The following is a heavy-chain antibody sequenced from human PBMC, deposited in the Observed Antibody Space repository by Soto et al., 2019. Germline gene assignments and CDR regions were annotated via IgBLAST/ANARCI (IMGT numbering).Heavy chain of an antibody. CDR3: ARRAIVRGVYQYFFDY. CDR1: GGSISIYY. V-gene: IGHV4-59*08. J-gene: IGHJ4*02. CDR2: MYYGGST. D-gene: IGHD3-10*01. Sequence: SETLSLTCSVSGGSISIYYWSWIRQTPGKGLEWIGYMYYGGSTNYNPSLESRATISVDTSKNQFSLKLSSVTAADTAVYFCARRAIVRGVYQYFFDYWGQGTPVTVSS.